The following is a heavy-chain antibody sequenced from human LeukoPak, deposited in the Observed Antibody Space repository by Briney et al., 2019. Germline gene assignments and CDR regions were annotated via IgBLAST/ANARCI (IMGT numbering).Heavy chain of an antibody. CDR3: ARGGPYYGDYFVFDY. V-gene: IGHV4-31*03. Sequence: SQTLSLTCTVSGGSISSGGYYWSWIRQHPGKGLEWIGYIYYSGSTYYNPSLKSRVTISVDTSKNQFSLKLSSATAADTAVYYCARGGPYYGDYFVFDYWGQGTLVTVSS. J-gene: IGHJ4*02. CDR2: IYYSGST. D-gene: IGHD4-17*01. CDR1: GGSISSGGYY.